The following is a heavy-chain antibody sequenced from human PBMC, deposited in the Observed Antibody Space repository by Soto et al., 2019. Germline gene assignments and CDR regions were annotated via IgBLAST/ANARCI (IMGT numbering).Heavy chain of an antibody. CDR3: ASGKTHYCFDG. Sequence: TLSLTCVVSGGSISRSDFSWTWIRQPPGKGLEWVGYIYRSGTTYYNPSLKSRVSISLDKSKNQFSLNLTSVTAADTAGYEGASGKTHYCFDGWGKGQLVT. V-gene: IGHV4-30-2*01. D-gene: IGHD3-9*01. CDR1: GGSISRSDFS. CDR2: IYRSGTT. J-gene: IGHJ4*01.